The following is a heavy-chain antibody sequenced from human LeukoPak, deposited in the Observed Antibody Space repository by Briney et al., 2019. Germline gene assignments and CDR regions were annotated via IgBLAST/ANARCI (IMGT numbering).Heavy chain of an antibody. CDR3: ARENGHYDILTGYYHDAFDI. CDR2: IYSGGST. Sequence: GGSLRLSCAASGLTVSSNYMSWVRQAPGKGLEWVSVIYSGGSTYYADSVKGRFTISRDNSKNTLYLQMNSLRAEDTAVYYCARENGHYDILTGYYHDAFDIWGQGAMVTASS. CDR1: GLTVSSNY. V-gene: IGHV3-53*01. J-gene: IGHJ3*02. D-gene: IGHD3-9*01.